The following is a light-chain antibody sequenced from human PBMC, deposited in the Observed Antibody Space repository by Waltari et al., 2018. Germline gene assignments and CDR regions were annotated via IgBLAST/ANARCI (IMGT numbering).Light chain of an antibody. Sequence: DIQMTQSPSTLSASVGDRFTITCRASQSISSWLAWYQQKPGKAPKLLIYKASSLESGVPSRFSGSGSGTEFTLTISSLQPDDCATYYCQQYNSYSRTFGQGTKVEIK. CDR3: QQYNSYSRT. V-gene: IGKV1-5*03. CDR1: QSISSW. CDR2: KAS. J-gene: IGKJ1*01.